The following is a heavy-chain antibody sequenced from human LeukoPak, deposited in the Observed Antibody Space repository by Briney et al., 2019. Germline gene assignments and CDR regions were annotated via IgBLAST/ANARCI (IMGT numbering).Heavy chain of an antibody. CDR1: GYTFTRYY. V-gene: IGHV1-2*04. D-gene: IGHD3-10*01. CDR2: INPNSGGT. J-gene: IGHJ4*02. CDR3: ARALLGVGELLGY. Sequence: ASVKVSCKASGYTFTRYYMHWVRQAPGQGLEWMGWINPNSGGTNYAQKFQGWVTMTRDTSISTAYMELSRLRSDDTAVYYCARALLGVGELLGYWGQGTLVTVSS.